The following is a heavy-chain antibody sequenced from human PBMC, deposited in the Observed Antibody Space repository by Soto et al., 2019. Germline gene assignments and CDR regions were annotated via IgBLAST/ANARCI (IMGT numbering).Heavy chain of an antibody. D-gene: IGHD4-17*01. CDR2: INHSGST. J-gene: IGHJ6*02. V-gene: IGHV4-34*01. CDR3: ASLTVTTHFYYDLDV. CDR1: GYSISTGYY. Sequence: SETLSLTCAVSGYSISTGYYWSWLRQPPGKGLEWIGEINHSGSTNYNPSLKSRVTTSVDTSKNHFSLKLRSVTAADTAVYFCASLTVTTHFYYDLDVWGQGTTVTVSS.